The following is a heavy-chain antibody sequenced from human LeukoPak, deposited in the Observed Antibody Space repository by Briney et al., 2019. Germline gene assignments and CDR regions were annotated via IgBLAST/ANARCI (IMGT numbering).Heavy chain of an antibody. V-gene: IGHV4-39*07. Sequence: PSETLSLTCTVSGGSISSSSYYWGWIRQPPGKGLEWTGSIYYSGSTYYNPSLKSRVTISVDTSKNQFSLKLSSVTAADTAVYYCARDLYDSSGYYSLGWGQGTLVTVSS. CDR3: ARDLYDSSGYYSLG. D-gene: IGHD3-22*01. CDR2: IYYSGST. J-gene: IGHJ4*02. CDR1: GGSISSSSYY.